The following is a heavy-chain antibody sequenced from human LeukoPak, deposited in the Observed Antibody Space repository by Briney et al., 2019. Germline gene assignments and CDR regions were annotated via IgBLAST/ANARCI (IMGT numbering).Heavy chain of an antibody. CDR2: INQDGSAK. CDR1: GFTFTSYW. CDR3: ARAPVVGCSGGSCYWDY. J-gene: IGHJ4*02. V-gene: IGHV3-7*03. Sequence: GGSLRLSCAGSGFTFTSYWMNWVRQAPGKGLEWVANINQDGSAKNYMDSVKGRFTISRDNAKNSLYLQMNSLRAEDTAVYYCARAPVVGCSGGSCYWDYWGQGTLVTVSS. D-gene: IGHD2-15*01.